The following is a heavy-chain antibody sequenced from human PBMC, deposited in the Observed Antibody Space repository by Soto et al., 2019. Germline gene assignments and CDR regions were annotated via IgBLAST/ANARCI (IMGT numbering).Heavy chain of an antibody. CDR2: ISGYNGNT. V-gene: IGHV1-18*01. Sequence: GASVKVSCKASGYTFTSYGFSWVRQAPGQGLEWMGWISGYNGNTKYAQKFQDRVTMTTDTSTSTAYMELRSLRSDDTAVYYCARDPHGDPTYWGQGTLVTVSS. CDR1: GYTFTSYG. J-gene: IGHJ4*02. D-gene: IGHD4-17*01. CDR3: ARDPHGDPTY.